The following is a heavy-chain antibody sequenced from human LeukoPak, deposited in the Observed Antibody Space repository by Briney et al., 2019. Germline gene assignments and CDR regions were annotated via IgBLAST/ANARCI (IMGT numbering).Heavy chain of an antibody. Sequence: GRSLRLSCAASGFTFDDYAMHWVRQAPGKGPEWVSGISWNSGSIGYADSVKGRFTISRDNAKNSLYPQMNSLRAEDTALYYCAKSDSSGYYYGLGNYWGQGTLVTVSS. CDR1: GFTFDDYA. D-gene: IGHD3-22*01. CDR2: ISWNSGSI. J-gene: IGHJ4*02. V-gene: IGHV3-9*01. CDR3: AKSDSSGYYYGLGNY.